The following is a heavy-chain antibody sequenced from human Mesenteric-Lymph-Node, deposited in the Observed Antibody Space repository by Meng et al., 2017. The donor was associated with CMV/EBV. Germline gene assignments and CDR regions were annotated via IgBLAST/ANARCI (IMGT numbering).Heavy chain of an antibody. Sequence: ASVKVSCKVSGYTLTELSRPWVRQAPGKGLEGMGGFDPEDGETIYAQKFQGRVTMTEDTSTDTAYMELSSLRSEDTAVYYCARGPVVPAANEYSSSEFDYWGQGTLVTVSS. J-gene: IGHJ4*02. CDR2: FDPEDGET. D-gene: IGHD2-2*01. CDR3: ARGPVVPAANEYSSSEFDY. V-gene: IGHV1-24*01. CDR1: GYTLTELS.